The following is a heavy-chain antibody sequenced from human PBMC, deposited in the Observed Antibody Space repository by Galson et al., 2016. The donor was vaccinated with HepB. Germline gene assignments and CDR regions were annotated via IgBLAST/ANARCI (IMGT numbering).Heavy chain of an antibody. V-gene: IGHV5-51*01. Sequence: QSGAEVKKPGESLKISCKGSGYIFTNYWIGWVRQMPGKGLEWMGIIYPGDFDTRYSPSFQGQVTISADKSISTAYLQWSSLKASDAALYYCVRTRLNRHDIGDYYGMDVWGKGTTVTVSS. CDR2: IYPGDFDT. CDR1: GYIFTNYW. D-gene: IGHD1-1*01. CDR3: VRTRLNRHDIGDYYGMDV. J-gene: IGHJ6*04.